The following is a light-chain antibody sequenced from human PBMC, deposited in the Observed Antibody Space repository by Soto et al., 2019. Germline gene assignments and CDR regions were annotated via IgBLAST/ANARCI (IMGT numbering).Light chain of an antibody. CDR1: QSVSSN. V-gene: IGKV3-15*01. Sequence: EIVMTQSPATLSVSPGERATLSCRASQSVSSNLAWYQQKPGQAPRLPIYDASTRATAIPASISGSGSGTEFTLTISSLQSEDFAVYHCHQYNNWPPKYTFGQGTKLEIK. CDR3: HQYNNWPPKYT. J-gene: IGKJ2*01. CDR2: DAS.